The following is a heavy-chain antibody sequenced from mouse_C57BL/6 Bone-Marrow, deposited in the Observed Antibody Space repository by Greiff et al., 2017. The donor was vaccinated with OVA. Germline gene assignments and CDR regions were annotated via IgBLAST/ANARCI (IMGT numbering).Heavy chain of an antibody. CDR1: GFTFTDYY. D-gene: IGHD2-2*01. J-gene: IGHJ2*01. CDR2: IRNKANGYTT. V-gene: IGHV7-3*01. CDR3: ARWLRRVFDY. Sequence: EVKLVESGGGLVQPGGSLSLSCAASGFTFTDYYMSWVRQPPGKALEWLGFIRNKANGYTTEYSASVKGRFTISRDNSQSILYLQMNALRAEDSATYYCARWLRRVFDYWGQGTTLTVSS.